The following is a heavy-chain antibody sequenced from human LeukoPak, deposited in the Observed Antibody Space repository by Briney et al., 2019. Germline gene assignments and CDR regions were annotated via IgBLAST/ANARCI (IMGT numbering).Heavy chain of an antibody. D-gene: IGHD5-12*01. CDR2: IYPDDSDT. CDR1: GYSFSIYW. J-gene: IGHJ5*02. V-gene: IGHV5-51*01. Sequence: GESLKISCKGSGYSFSIYWIAWVRQMPGKGLEWMGIIYPDDSDTRYSPSFQGQVTISADKSISTAYLQWSSLKASDTAMYYCARVGADWLNWFDPWGQGTLVTVSS. CDR3: ARVGADWLNWFDP.